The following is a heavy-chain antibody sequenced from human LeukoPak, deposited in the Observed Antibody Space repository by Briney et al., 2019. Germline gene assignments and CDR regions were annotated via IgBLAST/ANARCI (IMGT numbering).Heavy chain of an antibody. CDR3: ATWVGDTAMAGLDY. CDR2: IAYDGSEQ. V-gene: IGHV3-30*03. CDR1: GLTFSRNG. D-gene: IGHD5-18*01. Sequence: PGGSLRLSCAASGLTFSRNGLHWVRQGPGKGLGWVSLIAYDGSEQSYADSVKGRFTISRDNSKNTVYLQMNSLRIEDTAVYYCATWVGDTAMAGLDYWGQGTLVTVSS. J-gene: IGHJ4*02.